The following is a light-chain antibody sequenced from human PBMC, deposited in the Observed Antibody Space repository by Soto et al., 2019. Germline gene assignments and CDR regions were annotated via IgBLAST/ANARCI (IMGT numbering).Light chain of an antibody. CDR2: DVN. CDR1: ASDIGGYTF. Sequence: QSVLTHPPSASGSPGQSVAISCTGTASDIGGYTFVSWYQQHPGKAPKLLIYDVNKRPSGVPDRFSGSKSGNTSSLTVSGLQAEDEADYYCSAHGGTNPYVFGTGTKVTV. CDR3: SAHGGTNPYV. V-gene: IGLV2-8*01. J-gene: IGLJ1*01.